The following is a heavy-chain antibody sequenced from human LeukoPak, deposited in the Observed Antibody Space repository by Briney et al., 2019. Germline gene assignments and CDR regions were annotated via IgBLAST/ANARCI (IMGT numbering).Heavy chain of an antibody. D-gene: IGHD1-26*01. Sequence: GGSLRLSCAASGFTFSTYAMYWVRQAPGKGLVWVSRISSDGSSTIYADSVMGRFTISRDIAKSTLYLQMDSLRAEDTAVYYCARAQMGAPTDYWGPGTLVTVSS. CDR1: GFTFSTYA. CDR3: ARAQMGAPTDY. V-gene: IGHV3-74*01. CDR2: ISSDGSST. J-gene: IGHJ4*02.